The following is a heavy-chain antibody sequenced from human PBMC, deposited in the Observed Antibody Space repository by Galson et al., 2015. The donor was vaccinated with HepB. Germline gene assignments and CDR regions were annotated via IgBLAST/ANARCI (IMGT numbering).Heavy chain of an antibody. V-gene: IGHV1-46*01. CDR3: AREEVTASNYYYGMDV. CDR2: INPSGGST. J-gene: IGHJ6*02. CDR1: GYTFTSYA. D-gene: IGHD2-21*02. Sequence: SVKVSCKASGYTFTSYAMNWVRQAPGQGLEWMGIINPSGGSTSYAQKFQGRVTMTRDTSTSTVYMELSSLRSEDTAVYYCAREEVTASNYYYGMDVWGQGTTVTVSS.